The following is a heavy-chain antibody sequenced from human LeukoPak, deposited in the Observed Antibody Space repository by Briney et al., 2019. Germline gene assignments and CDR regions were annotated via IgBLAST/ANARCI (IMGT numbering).Heavy chain of an antibody. CDR3: AREYSSSSGSKAFDY. D-gene: IGHD6-6*01. Sequence: GASMKVSCKASGYTFTSYYMHWVRQAPGQGLEWKGIINPSGGSTSYAQKFQGRVTMTRDTSTSTVYMELSSLRSEDTAVYYCAREYSSSSGSKAFDYWGQGTLVTVSS. CDR1: GYTFTSYY. CDR2: INPSGGST. V-gene: IGHV1-46*01. J-gene: IGHJ4*02.